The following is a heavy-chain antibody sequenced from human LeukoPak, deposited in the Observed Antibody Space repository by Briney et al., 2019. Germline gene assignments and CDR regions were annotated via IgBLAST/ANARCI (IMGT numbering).Heavy chain of an antibody. Sequence: SETLSLTCAVYGGSITGYYWSWIRQTPGGGLEWVGEIHYSGATSYNPSLKSRATISTDTSKNQFSLRLSSVTAVDTAFYYCARGNILTGYCFDFWGQGALVTVSS. CDR1: GGSITGYY. CDR3: ARGNILTGYCFDF. V-gene: IGHV4-34*01. J-gene: IGHJ4*02. D-gene: IGHD3-9*01. CDR2: IHYSGAT.